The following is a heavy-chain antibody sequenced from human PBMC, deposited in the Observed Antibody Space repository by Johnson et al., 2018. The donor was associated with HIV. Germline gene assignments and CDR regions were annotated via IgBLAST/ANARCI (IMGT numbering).Heavy chain of an antibody. D-gene: IGHD3/OR15-3a*01. CDR3: ATHVSDFPDTVTDDAFDI. V-gene: IGHV3-30-3*01. CDR2: ISYDGSNK. CDR1: GFTFSNYP. Sequence: VHLVESGGGVVQPGRSLRLSCAASGFTFSNYPMHWVRQAPGKGLEWVAVISYDGSNKYYADSVKGRFSISRDNSRNVLYLQINGLRAEDTALYYCATHVSDFPDTVTDDAFDIWGLGTMVTVSS. J-gene: IGHJ3*02.